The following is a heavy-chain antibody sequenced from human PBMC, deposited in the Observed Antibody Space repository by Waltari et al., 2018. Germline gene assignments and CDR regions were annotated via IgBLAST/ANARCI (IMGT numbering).Heavy chain of an antibody. J-gene: IGHJ6*02. CDR2: ISGSGGST. Sequence: EVQLLESGGGLVQPGGSLRLSCAASGFTFSSYAMSWVRQAPGKGLEWVSAISGSGGSTYYAASVKGRFTISRDNSKNTLYLQMNSLRAEDTAVYYCAKVYYDFWSGYFPSYYYYGMDVWGQGTTVTVSS. CDR3: AKVYYDFWSGYFPSYYYYGMDV. CDR1: GFTFSSYA. V-gene: IGHV3-23*01. D-gene: IGHD3-3*01.